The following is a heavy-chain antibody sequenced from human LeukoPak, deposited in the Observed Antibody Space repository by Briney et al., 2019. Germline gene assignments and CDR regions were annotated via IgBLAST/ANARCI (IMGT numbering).Heavy chain of an antibody. CDR1: GFTFSDHH. CDR2: ARNKDDSYTK. CDR3: ARAPLPAALDY. Sequence: PGGSLRLSCAASGFTFSDHHMDWVRQAPGKGLEWVGRARNKDDSYTKEYAATVKVRFTISRDDSKNSLYLQMNSLKSEDTAVYYCARAPLPAALDYWGQGILVTVSS. J-gene: IGHJ4*02. V-gene: IGHV3-72*01. D-gene: IGHD2-2*01.